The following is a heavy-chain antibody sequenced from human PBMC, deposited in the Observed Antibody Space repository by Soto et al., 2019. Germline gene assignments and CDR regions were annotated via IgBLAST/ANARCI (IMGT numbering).Heavy chain of an antibody. J-gene: IGHJ5*02. CDR1: GFTFSSYA. CDR2: ISGSGGST. CDR3: AKAPFRTVTTSWWFDP. V-gene: IGHV3-23*01. Sequence: GGSLRLSCAASGFTFSSYAMSWVRQAPGKGLEWVSAISGSGGSTYYADSVKGRFTISRDNSKNTLYLQMNSLRAEDTAVYYCAKAPFRTVTTSWWFDPWGQGTLVTVSS. D-gene: IGHD4-17*01.